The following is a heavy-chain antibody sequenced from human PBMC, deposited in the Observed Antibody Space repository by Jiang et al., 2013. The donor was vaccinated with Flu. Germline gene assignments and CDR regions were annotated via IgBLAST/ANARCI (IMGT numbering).Heavy chain of an antibody. Sequence: TLSLTCSVSGGSISRSNYFWGVDPPAPTEGAGVDWQYLLYWSTYYNPSLKSRVTISIDTSKNQFSLKLSSVTVADTAVYYCARHGDWAFYFDYWGQGSPVTVSS. CDR3: ARHGDWAFYFDY. J-gene: IGHJ4*02. V-gene: IGHV4-39*01. D-gene: IGHD2-21*02. CDR2: LLYWST. CDR1: GGSISRSNYF.